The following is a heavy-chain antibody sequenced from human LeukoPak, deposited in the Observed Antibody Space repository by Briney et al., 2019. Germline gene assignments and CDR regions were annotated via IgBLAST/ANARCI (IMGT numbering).Heavy chain of an antibody. J-gene: IGHJ6*04. CDR2: ISAYNGNT. CDR1: DYTFTSYG. D-gene: IGHD2-2*03. CDR3: AIPGDLIGYCSSTSCYPPPDV. Sequence: ASVKVSCKASDYTFTSYGISWVRQAPGQGLERMGWISAYNGNTNYAQKLQGRVTMTTDTSTSTAYMELRSLRSDDTAVYYCAIPGDLIGYCSSTSCYPPPDVWGKGTTVTVSS. V-gene: IGHV1-18*01.